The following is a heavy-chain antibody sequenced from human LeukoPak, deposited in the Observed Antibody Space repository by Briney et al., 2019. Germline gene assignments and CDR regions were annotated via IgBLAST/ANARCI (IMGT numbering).Heavy chain of an antibody. V-gene: IGHV3-33*01. CDR1: GFTFSSYG. CDR2: IWYDGSNK. D-gene: IGHD1-7*01. J-gene: IGHJ4*02. Sequence: PGGSLRLSCAASGFTFSSYGMHWVRQAPGKGLEWVAVIWYDGSNKYYADSVKGRFTISRDNSKNTLYLQMNSLRAEDTAVYYCARVRNWNYVSLDYWGQGTLVTVSS. CDR3: ARVRNWNYVSLDY.